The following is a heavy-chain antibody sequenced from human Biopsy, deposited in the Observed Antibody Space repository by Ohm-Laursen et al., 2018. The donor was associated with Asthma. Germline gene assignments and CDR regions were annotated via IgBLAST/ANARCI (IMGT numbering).Heavy chain of an antibody. CDR1: GGTFSNYA. J-gene: IGHJ4*02. CDR3: ATDHCSALWAGVSTDNCYFEY. Sequence: SSVKVSCKTSGGTFSNYAISWVRQAPGQGLEWMGGIIPKFGIASYAQNFQGRVTLTADKSTSTAYMELSSLRSEDTAVYYCATDHCSALWAGVSTDNCYFEYWGQGTLVTVSS. D-gene: IGHD3-10*02. CDR2: IIPKFGIA. V-gene: IGHV1-69*17.